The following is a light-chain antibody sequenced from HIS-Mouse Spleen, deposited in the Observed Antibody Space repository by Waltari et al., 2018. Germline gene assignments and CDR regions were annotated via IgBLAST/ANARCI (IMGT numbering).Light chain of an antibody. CDR2: GAS. V-gene: IGKV3-20*01. J-gene: IGKJ4*01. CDR1: QSVSSSY. CDR3: QQYGSSLPHT. Sequence: IVLTQSPGTLSLSPGERATLSGRASQSVSSSYLAWYQQKPGQAPRLLIYGASSRATGIPDRFSGSGSGTDFTLTISRLEPEDFAVYYCQQYGSSLPHTFGGGTKVEIK.